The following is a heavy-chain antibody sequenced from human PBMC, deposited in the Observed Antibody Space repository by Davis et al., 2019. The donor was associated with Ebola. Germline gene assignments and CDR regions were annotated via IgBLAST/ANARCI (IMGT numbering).Heavy chain of an antibody. J-gene: IGHJ5*02. CDR1: GYTFTSYD. CDR2: MNPNSGNT. D-gene: IGHD2/OR15-2a*01. V-gene: IGHV1-8*01. Sequence: AASVKVSCKASGYTFTSYDINWVRQATGQGLEWMGWMNPNSGNTGYAQKFQGRVTMTRNTSISTAYMELSSLRSKDTAVYYCARGRGTTHKENWFDPWGQGTLVTVSS. CDR3: ARGRGTTHKENWFDP.